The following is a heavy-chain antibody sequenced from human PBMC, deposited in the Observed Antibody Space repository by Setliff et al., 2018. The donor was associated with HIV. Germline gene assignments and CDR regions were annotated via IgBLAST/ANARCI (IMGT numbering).Heavy chain of an antibody. Sequence: ASVKVSCKASGYTFTNYDINWVRQAPGQGLEWMGWMNPNSGNTGYAQKFQGRVTMTRNTSIRTAYMELGSLRSEDTAVYYCARGHLDYNFWDEVLGNWFDPWGQGTLVTVSS. D-gene: IGHD3-3*01. V-gene: IGHV1-8*02. CDR2: MNPNSGNT. CDR3: ARGHLDYNFWDEVLGNWFDP. J-gene: IGHJ5*02. CDR1: GYTFTNYD.